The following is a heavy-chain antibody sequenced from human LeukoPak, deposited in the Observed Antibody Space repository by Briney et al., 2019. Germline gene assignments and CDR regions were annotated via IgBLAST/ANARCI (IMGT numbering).Heavy chain of an antibody. D-gene: IGHD5-12*01. CDR2: IIPLLGIA. J-gene: IGHJ4*02. V-gene: IGHV1-69*04. CDR1: GGIFSSYT. Sequence: SVKVSCKASGGIFSSYTISWVRQAPGQGLEWMGRIIPLLGIANYAQKFQGRVTIIADKSTSTAYVELSSLRSEDTAVYYCARDDADSAYADGDYWGQGTLVTVSS. CDR3: ARDDADSAYADGDY.